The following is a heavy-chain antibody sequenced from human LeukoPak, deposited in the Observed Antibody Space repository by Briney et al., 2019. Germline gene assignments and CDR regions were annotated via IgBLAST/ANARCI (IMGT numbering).Heavy chain of an antibody. CDR1: GFTVSSNY. CDR3: ARGFGSGWRTSTYYMDV. Sequence: TGGSLRLSCAASGFTVSSNYMSWVRQAPGKGLEWVANIKEDGSEKYCVNSVKGRFTISRDNAKNSLYLQMNSLRAEDTAVYYCARGFGSGWRTSTYYMDVWGKGTTVTVSS. CDR2: IKEDGSEK. J-gene: IGHJ6*03. V-gene: IGHV3-7*01. D-gene: IGHD6-19*01.